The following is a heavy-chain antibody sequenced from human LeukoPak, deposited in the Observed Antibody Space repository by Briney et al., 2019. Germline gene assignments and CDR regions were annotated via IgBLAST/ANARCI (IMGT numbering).Heavy chain of an antibody. J-gene: IGHJ4*02. CDR2: IYPGDSDA. V-gene: IGHV5-51*01. Sequence: GESLKISCKTSGYNFTTSRIGWVRQMSGKGLGWMGIIYPGDSDARYSPSFHGQVTFSADKSITTAYLQWNSLKASDTAMYYCARSHGSGSLDVWGRGTLVTVSS. D-gene: IGHD3-22*01. CDR3: ARSHGSGSLDV. CDR1: GYNFTTSR.